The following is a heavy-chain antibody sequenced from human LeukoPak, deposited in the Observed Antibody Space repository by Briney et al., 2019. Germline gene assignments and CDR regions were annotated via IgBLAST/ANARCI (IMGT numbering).Heavy chain of an antibody. CDR2: IKQDGSDK. J-gene: IGHJ4*02. CDR3: ARDLSGVTGYTYGRGIDY. CDR1: GFTFSGYW. D-gene: IGHD5-18*01. Sequence: GGSLRLSCAASGFTFSGYWMSWVRQAPGKGLEWVANIKQDGSDKYYVDSVKGRFTISRDNAKTSLYLQMNSLRAEDTAVYYCARDLSGVTGYTYGRGIDYWGQGTLVTVSS. V-gene: IGHV3-7*01.